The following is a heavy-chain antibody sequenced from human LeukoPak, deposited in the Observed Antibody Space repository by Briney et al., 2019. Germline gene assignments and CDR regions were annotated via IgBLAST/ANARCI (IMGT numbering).Heavy chain of an antibody. CDR1: GFTFNYYE. CDR3: ARAMRSGYDY. Sequence: GGSLRLSCATSGFTFNYYEMNWVRQAPGKRLEWVSYISSSNDSIYYADSVKGRFTISRDNAENSLYLQMNSLRDEDTAVYYCARAMRSGYDYWGQGTLVTVSS. D-gene: IGHD5-12*01. CDR2: ISSSNDSI. V-gene: IGHV3-48*02. J-gene: IGHJ4*02.